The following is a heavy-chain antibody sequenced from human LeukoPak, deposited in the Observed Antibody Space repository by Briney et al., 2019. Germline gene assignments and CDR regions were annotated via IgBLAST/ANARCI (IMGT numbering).Heavy chain of an antibody. Sequence: QTLSPTCAISGDSVSSNSAVWNWIRQSPSRGLEWLGRTYYRSKWSNDYALSVKIRITINPDTSKNQFSLQLNSVTPEDTAVYYCARVGSSGYDAFDIWGQGTMVTVSS. CDR3: ARVGSSGYDAFDI. V-gene: IGHV6-1*01. CDR1: GDSVSSNSAV. CDR2: TYYRSKWSN. D-gene: IGHD3-22*01. J-gene: IGHJ3*02.